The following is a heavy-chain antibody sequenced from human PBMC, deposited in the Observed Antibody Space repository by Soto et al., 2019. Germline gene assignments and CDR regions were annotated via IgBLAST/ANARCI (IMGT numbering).Heavy chain of an antibody. D-gene: IGHD1-26*01. CDR3: AKGGAIVAAGTRVYLYNAMDV. Sequence: ASVKVSCKASGYTFTGYYVHWVRQAPGQGLEWMGWINPNSGDTYLAQRFQGRVTMNRDKSIGTAYMELRGLTSDDTAEYYCAKGGAIVAAGTRVYLYNAMDVWGQGTTVTVSS. J-gene: IGHJ6*02. V-gene: IGHV1-2*02. CDR2: INPNSGDT. CDR1: GYTFTGYY.